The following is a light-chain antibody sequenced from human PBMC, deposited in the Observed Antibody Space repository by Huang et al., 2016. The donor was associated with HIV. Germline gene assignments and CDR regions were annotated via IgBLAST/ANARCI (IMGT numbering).Light chain of an antibody. CDR3: QQYNNWLGT. CDR1: QSVSSN. V-gene: IGKV3-15*01. Sequence: EIVMTQSPATLSVSPGERATLSCRASQSVSSNLAWYQQKPGQAPRLLIYGASTRATGIPARFSGSGSGTECTLTISSLQSEDFAVYYCQQYNNWLGTFGQGTKLEIK. CDR2: GAS. J-gene: IGKJ2*01.